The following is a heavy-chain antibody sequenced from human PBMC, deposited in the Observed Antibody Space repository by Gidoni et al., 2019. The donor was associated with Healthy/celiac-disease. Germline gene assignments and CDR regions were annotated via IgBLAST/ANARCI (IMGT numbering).Heavy chain of an antibody. CDR3: AKDSWGLRLGELSWFDP. V-gene: IGHV3-30*18. D-gene: IGHD3-16*02. CDR1: RFPFSHYG. CDR2: IAYDGSNR. Sequence: VQLVESGGGVVQPGRSLRLSCAASRFPFSHYGMHWVRQAPGKGLEWVAVIAYDGSNRYYADSVKGRFTISRDNSKNTLYLQMSSLKAEDTAVYYCAKDSWGLRLGELSWFDPWGQGTLVTVSS. J-gene: IGHJ5*02.